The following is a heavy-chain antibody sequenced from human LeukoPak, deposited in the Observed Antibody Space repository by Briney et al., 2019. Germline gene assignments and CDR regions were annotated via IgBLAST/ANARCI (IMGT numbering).Heavy chain of an antibody. Sequence: GGSLRLSCAASGFTFSSYAMSWIRQAPGKGLEWVSAISGSGGSTYYADSVKGRFTISRDNSKNTLYLQMNSLRAEDTAVYYCAKGIRDYYYGMDVWGQGTTVTVSS. CDR3: AKGIRDYYYGMDV. J-gene: IGHJ6*02. CDR2: ISGSGGST. CDR1: GFTFSSYA. V-gene: IGHV3-23*01.